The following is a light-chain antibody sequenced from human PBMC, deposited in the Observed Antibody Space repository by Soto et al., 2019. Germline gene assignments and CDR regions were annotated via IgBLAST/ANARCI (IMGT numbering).Light chain of an antibody. CDR1: QSISSW. V-gene: IGKV1-5*03. CDR3: QQYNSYPYT. Sequence: DIQLTQSPSTLSPSVGDRVTITCRASQSISSWLAWYQQKPGKAPKLLIYKASSLESGVPSRFSGSGSGTEFTLTISSPQPDDFATYYCQQYNSYPYTFGQGTKLEIK. J-gene: IGKJ2*01. CDR2: KAS.